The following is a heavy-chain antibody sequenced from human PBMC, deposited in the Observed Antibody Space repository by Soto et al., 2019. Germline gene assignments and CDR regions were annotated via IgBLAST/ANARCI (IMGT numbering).Heavy chain of an antibody. D-gene: IGHD3-16*02. V-gene: IGHV4-39*01. J-gene: IGHJ4*02. CDR1: GGSISSSSYY. CDR2: IYYSGST. CDR3: ASSPGGVMITFGGVIVRQPYYFYY. Sequence: KPSETLSLTCTVSGGSISSSSYYWGWIRQPPGKGLEWIGSIYYSGSTYYNPSLKSRVTISVDTSKNQFSLNLSAVTAADTAVYYCASSPGGVMITFGGVIVRQPYYFYYWGQGTLVTVSS.